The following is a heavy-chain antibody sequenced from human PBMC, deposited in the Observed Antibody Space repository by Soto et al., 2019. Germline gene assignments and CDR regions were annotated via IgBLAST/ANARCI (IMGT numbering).Heavy chain of an antibody. J-gene: IGHJ4*02. Sequence: QVQLVQSGAEVKKPGASVKVSCKASGYTFTSYYMHWVRQAPGQGLEWMGIINPSGGSTSYAQKFQGRGTMTGDTSTSTVYMELSSLRSEDTAVYYCARLYSGYYRGGDFDYWGQGTLVTVSS. CDR3: ARLYSGYYRGGDFDY. CDR2: INPSGGST. CDR1: GYTFTSYY. D-gene: IGHD5-12*01. V-gene: IGHV1-46*03.